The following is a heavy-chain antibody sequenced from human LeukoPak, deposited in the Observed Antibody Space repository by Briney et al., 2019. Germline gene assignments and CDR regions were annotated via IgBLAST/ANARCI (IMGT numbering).Heavy chain of an antibody. Sequence: PSQTLSLTCAISGDSVSSNSAAWNWIRQSPSRGLEWLGRTYYRSKWYNDYAVSVKSRITINPDTSKNQFSLQLNSVTPEDTAVYLCAMAEYGSGVYACARGSIDYWGQGTLVTVSS. CDR2: TYYRSKWYN. CDR3: AMAEYGSGVYACARGSIDY. J-gene: IGHJ4*02. V-gene: IGHV6-1*01. D-gene: IGHD3-10*01. CDR1: GDSVSSNSAA.